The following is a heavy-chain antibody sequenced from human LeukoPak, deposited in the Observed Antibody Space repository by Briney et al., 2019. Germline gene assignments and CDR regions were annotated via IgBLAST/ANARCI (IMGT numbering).Heavy chain of an antibody. CDR3: ARRAAAEYNFDY. Sequence: ASVKVSCKASGYTFGRYGISWVRQAPGQGLEWMGWISAYNGNTNYAQKLQGRVTMTTDTSTSTAYMELRSLRSDDTAVYYCARRAAAEYNFDYWGQGTLVTVSS. D-gene: IGHD6-13*01. CDR2: ISAYNGNT. J-gene: IGHJ4*02. V-gene: IGHV1-18*01. CDR1: GYTFGRYG.